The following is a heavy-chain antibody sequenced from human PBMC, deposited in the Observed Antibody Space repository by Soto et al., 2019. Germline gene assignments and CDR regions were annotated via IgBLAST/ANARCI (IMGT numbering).Heavy chain of an antibody. Sequence: QLQLQESGPGLVKPSETLSLTCTVSGGSISSSSYYWGWIRQPPGKGLEGIGSIYHSGSTYYNPSLKSGVTISVDTSKNQCSLKLSFVSAADTAVYYCARGWLRTPPGYWGKGTLGTVSS. V-gene: IGHV4-39*01. D-gene: IGHD5-12*01. CDR1: GGSISSSSYY. J-gene: IGHJ4*02. CDR3: ARGWLRTPPGY. CDR2: IYHSGST.